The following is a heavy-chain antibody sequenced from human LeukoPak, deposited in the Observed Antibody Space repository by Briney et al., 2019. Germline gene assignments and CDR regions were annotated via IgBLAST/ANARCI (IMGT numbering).Heavy chain of an antibody. CDR3: AKISGSGSSHSDS. J-gene: IGHJ4*02. Sequence: PGGSLTLSCAASGFTFSSFVMNWVRQAPGKGLEWVSCIGGSGGGTYYADSVKGRFTISRDNSKNTLYLLMNTLRGDDTAVYYCAKISGSGSSHSDSWGQGSLVSVSS. V-gene: IGHV3-23*01. CDR1: GFTFSSFV. D-gene: IGHD3-10*01. CDR2: IGGSGGGT.